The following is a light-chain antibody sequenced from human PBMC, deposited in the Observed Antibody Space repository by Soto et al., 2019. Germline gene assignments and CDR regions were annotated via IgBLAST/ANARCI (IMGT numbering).Light chain of an antibody. CDR1: QGIGDT. V-gene: IGKV3D-11*01. Sequence: EVVMRQSPATLSVSPGEGATLSCRASQGIGDTLAWYQQKPGQAPRLLIYDTSNRATGIPARFSGSGSGTDFTLTISSLEPEDFAIYYCQQRSNWPLITFGQGTRLEIK. J-gene: IGKJ5*01. CDR2: DTS. CDR3: QQRSNWPLIT.